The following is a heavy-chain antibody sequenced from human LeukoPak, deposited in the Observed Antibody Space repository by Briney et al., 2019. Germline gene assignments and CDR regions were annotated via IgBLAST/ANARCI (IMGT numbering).Heavy chain of an antibody. CDR3: ARTSQLAPDY. CDR1: GGSISSGGYY. CDR2: IYYSGST. D-gene: IGHD6-13*01. Sequence: PSETLSLTCTVSGGSISSGGYYWSWIRQHPGKGLEWIGYIYYSGSTYYNPSLKSRVTISVDTSKNQFSLKLSSVTAADAAVYYCARTSQLAPDYWGQGTLVTVSS. V-gene: IGHV4-31*03. J-gene: IGHJ4*02.